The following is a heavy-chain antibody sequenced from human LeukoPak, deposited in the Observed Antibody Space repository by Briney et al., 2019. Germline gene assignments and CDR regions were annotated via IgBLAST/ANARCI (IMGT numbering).Heavy chain of an antibody. CDR1: GYTFTDYH. V-gene: IGHV1-2*02. CDR2: INPNSGDT. Sequence: ASVKVSCKASGYTFTDYHMHWVRQAPGQGPEWMGWINPNSGDTYYAQQFQGRVTMTSDTSMSTAYMEMTSLRSDDTAVYYCAREGYDYIWGSYRSDAFDIWGQGTLVTVSS. D-gene: IGHD3-16*02. J-gene: IGHJ4*02. CDR3: AREGYDYIWGSYRSDAFDI.